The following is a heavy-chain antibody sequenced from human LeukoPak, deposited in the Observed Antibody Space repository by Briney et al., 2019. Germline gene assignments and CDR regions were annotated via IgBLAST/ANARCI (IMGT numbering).Heavy chain of an antibody. D-gene: IGHD4-17*01. CDR3: ARDWQTVDGNYYYMDV. CDR1: GFTFSSYE. V-gene: IGHV3-48*03. Sequence: GGSLRLSCAASGFTFSSYEMNWVRQAPGKGLEWLSYINTSGRTKNYADSVKGRFTISRDNAKNSLYLQMNSLRAEGTAVYYCARDWQTVDGNYYYMDVWGKGTTVTISS. J-gene: IGHJ6*03. CDR2: INTSGRTK.